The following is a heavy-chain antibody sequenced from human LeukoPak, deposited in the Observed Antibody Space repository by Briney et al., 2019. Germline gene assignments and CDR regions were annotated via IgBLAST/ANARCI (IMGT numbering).Heavy chain of an antibody. V-gene: IGHV3-21*01. Sequence: GGSLRLSCAASGFTFSSYSMNWVRQAPGKGLEWVSSISSSSSCIYYADSVKGRFTISRDNAKNSLYLQMNSLRAEDTAVYYCARYSNQNAFDIWGQGTMVTVSS. CDR3: ARYSNQNAFDI. CDR1: GFTFSSYS. J-gene: IGHJ3*02. D-gene: IGHD4-11*01. CDR2: ISSSSSCI.